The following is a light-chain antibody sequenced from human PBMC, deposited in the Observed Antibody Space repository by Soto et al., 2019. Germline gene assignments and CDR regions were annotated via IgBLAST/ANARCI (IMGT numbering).Light chain of an antibody. J-gene: IGLJ1*01. V-gene: IGLV2-14*01. Sequence: QSVLTQPASVSGSPGQSITISCTGSGRDIGAYDYVSWYQQHPGKAPKLLIYGVKNRPSGVSYRFSASKSAFTASLTISGLQAEDEVHYYCSSYTTSYFYVFGPGTKLTVL. CDR1: GRDIGAYDY. CDR2: GVK. CDR3: SSYTTSYFYV.